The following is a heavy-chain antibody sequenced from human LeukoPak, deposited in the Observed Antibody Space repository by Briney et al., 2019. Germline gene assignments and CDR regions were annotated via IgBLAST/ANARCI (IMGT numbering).Heavy chain of an antibody. CDR2: ISYSGST. D-gene: IGHD6-19*01. CDR1: GGSISSYY. CDR3: ASDPFSSAWEFDY. Sequence: PSETLSLTCTVSGGSISSYYWSWIRQPPGKGLEWIGSISYSGSTYYNPSLRSRVTISIDTSKNQFSLKLTSVTAADTAVYHCASDPFSSAWEFDYWGQGTLVTVSS. J-gene: IGHJ4*02. V-gene: IGHV4-59*05.